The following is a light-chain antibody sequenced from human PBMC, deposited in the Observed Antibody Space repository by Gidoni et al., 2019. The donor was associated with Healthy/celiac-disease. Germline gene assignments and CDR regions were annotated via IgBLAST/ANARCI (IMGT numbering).Light chain of an antibody. CDR1: QGISSY. V-gene: IGKV1-9*01. J-gene: IGKJ4*01. CDR2: AAS. Sequence: DIQFPQSPSFLSASVGDRVTITCRASQGISSYLAWYQQKPGKAPKLLIYAASTLQSGVPSRFSGSGSGKEFTITISSLQPEDFATYYCQQLNSYPSFGGGTKVEIK. CDR3: QQLNSYPS.